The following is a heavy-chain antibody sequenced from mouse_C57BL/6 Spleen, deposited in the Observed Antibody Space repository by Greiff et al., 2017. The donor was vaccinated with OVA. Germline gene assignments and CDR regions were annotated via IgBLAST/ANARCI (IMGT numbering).Heavy chain of an antibody. CDR2: ISSGSSTI. V-gene: IGHV5-17*01. Sequence: EVMLVESGGGLVKPGGSLKLSCAASGFTFSDYGMHWVRQAPEKGLEWVAYISSGSSTIYYADTVKGRFTISRDNAKNTLFLQMTSLRSEDTAMYYCARIYDYDGYYFDYWGQGTTLTVSS. D-gene: IGHD2-4*01. CDR3: ARIYDYDGYYFDY. J-gene: IGHJ2*01. CDR1: GFTFSDYG.